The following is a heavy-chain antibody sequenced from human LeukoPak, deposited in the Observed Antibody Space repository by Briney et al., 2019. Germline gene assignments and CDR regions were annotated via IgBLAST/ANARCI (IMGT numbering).Heavy chain of an antibody. J-gene: IGHJ4*02. CDR3: AKDGQVNQPDRLFTD. CDR1: GFTFSSYE. Sequence: PGGSLRLSCAASGFTFSSYEMNWVRQAPGKGLEWVSYISSSGSTIYYADSVKGRFTISRDNAKNSLYLQMNSLRGEDTAVYYCAKDGQVNQPDRLFTDWGQGTLVIVSS. CDR2: ISSSGSTI. V-gene: IGHV3-48*03. D-gene: IGHD1-14*01.